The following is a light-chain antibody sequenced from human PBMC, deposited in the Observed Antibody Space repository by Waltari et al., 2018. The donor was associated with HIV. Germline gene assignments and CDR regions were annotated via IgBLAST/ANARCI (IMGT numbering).Light chain of an antibody. CDR1: SLTLGNNY. CDR2: ATY. Sequence: QSVLTQPPSVSAAPGQKVTIPCSGGSLTLGNNYVSWYQQVPGTAPKLLIYATYSRPSGIPDRCAGSKSATSATLVIDGLQTGDEADYYCAAWDSSLSVAVFGGGTQVTVL. J-gene: IGLJ3*02. V-gene: IGLV1-51*01. CDR3: AAWDSSLSVAV.